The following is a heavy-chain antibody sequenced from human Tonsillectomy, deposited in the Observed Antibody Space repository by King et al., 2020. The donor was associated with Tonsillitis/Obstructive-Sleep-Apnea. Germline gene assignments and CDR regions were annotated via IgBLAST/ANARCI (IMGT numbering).Heavy chain of an antibody. J-gene: IGHJ5*02. CDR2: INHSGST. Sequence: VQLQQWGAGLLKPSETLSLTCAVSGGSFSGYYWSWIRQPPGKGLEWIGEINHSGSTNYNPSLKSRVTISVDTSKNQFSLKLSSVTAADTAVYYCARGQNYDILTGYPDADWFDPWGQGTLVTVSS. V-gene: IGHV4-34*01. CDR3: ARGQNYDILTGYPDADWFDP. CDR1: GGSFSGYY. D-gene: IGHD3-9*01.